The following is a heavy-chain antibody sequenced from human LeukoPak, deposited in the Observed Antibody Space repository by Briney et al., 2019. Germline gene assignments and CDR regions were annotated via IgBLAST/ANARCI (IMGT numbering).Heavy chain of an antibody. CDR3: AKVGILTGYWTFDY. V-gene: IGHV3-43*02. D-gene: IGHD3-9*01. Sequence: GGSLRLSCAASGFTFDDYAMHWVRQAPGKGLEWVSLISGDGGSTYYADSVKGRFTISRDNSKNSLYLQMNNLRTEDTALYYCAKVGILTGYWTFDYWGQGTLVTVSS. CDR2: ISGDGGST. J-gene: IGHJ4*02. CDR1: GFTFDDYA.